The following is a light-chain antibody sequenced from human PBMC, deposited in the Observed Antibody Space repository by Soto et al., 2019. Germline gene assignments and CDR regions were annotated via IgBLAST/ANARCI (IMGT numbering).Light chain of an antibody. J-gene: IGLJ2*01. CDR1: TSNIGSNT. V-gene: IGLV1-44*01. Sequence: QSVLTQPPSASGTPGQRVTISCPGSTSNIGSNTVNWYRQLPGTAPKLLIYSNNQRPSGVPDRFSGSKSGTSASLAISGLQSEDDADYYCAAWDDTLNGPLFGGGTQLTVL. CDR3: AAWDDTLNGPL. CDR2: SNN.